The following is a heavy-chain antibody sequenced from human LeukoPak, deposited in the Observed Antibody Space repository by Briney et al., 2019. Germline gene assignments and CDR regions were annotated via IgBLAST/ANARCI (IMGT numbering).Heavy chain of an antibody. CDR2: ISYDGSNK. V-gene: IGHV3-30*18. J-gene: IGHJ5*02. CDR1: GFTFSSYG. CDR3: ANTSPLDP. D-gene: IGHD3-16*01. Sequence: PGGSLRLSCAASGFTFSSYGMHWVRQAPGKGLEWVAVISYDGSNKYYADSVKGRFTISRDNSKNTLYLQMSSLRAEDTAVYYCANTSPLDPWGQGTLVTVSS.